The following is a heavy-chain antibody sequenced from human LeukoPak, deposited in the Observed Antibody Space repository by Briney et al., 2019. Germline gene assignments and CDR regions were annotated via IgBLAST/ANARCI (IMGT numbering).Heavy chain of an antibody. J-gene: IGHJ4*02. CDR2: INHSGST. CDR3: ARVGRRDCSSTSCHAY. V-gene: IGHV4-34*01. Sequence: SETLSLTWAVYGGSFSGYYWSWIRQPPGKGLEWIGEINHSGSTNYNPSLKSRVTISVDTSKNQFSLKLSSVTAADTAVYYCARVGRRDCSSTSCHAYWGQGTLVTVSS. CDR1: GGSFSGYY. D-gene: IGHD2-2*01.